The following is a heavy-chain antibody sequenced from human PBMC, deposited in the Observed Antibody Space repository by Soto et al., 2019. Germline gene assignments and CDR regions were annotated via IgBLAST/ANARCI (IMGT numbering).Heavy chain of an antibody. V-gene: IGHV3-33*01. CDR2: IWYDGSNK. CDR3: AREGVLMVYAIFDLHTFDY. CDR1: GFTFSSYG. D-gene: IGHD2-8*01. J-gene: IGHJ4*02. Sequence: GGSLRLSCAASGFTFSSYGMHWVRQAPGKGLEWVAVIWYDGSNKYYADSVKGRFTISRDNSKNTLYLQMNSLRAEDTAVYYCAREGVLMVYAIFDLHTFDYWGQGTLVTVSS.